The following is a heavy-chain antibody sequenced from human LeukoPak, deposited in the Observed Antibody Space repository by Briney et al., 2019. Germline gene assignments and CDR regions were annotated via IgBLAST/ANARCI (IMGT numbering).Heavy chain of an antibody. V-gene: IGHV1-3*01. CDR3: ARDRWSYYDFDY. Sequence: VASVKVSCKASGYTFTSYAMHWVRQAPGQRLEWMGWINAGNGSTKYSQKFQGRVTITRDTSASTAYMELSSLRSEDTAVYYCARDRWSYYDFDYWGQGTLVTVSS. D-gene: IGHD1-26*01. CDR1: GYTFTSYA. CDR2: INAGNGST. J-gene: IGHJ4*02.